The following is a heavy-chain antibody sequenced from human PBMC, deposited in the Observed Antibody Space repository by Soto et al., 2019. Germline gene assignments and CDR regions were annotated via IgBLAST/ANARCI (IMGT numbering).Heavy chain of an antibody. D-gene: IGHD3-10*01. J-gene: IGHJ5*02. V-gene: IGHV5-51*01. Sequence: LGESLKISCKGSGYSFTSYWIGWVRQMPGKGLEWMGIIYPGDSDTRYSPSFQGQVTISADKSISTAYLQWSSLKASDTAMYYCARHYSRVRGVNWVWFDPWGQGTLVTVSS. CDR3: ARHYSRVRGVNWVWFDP. CDR2: IYPGDSDT. CDR1: GYSFTSYW.